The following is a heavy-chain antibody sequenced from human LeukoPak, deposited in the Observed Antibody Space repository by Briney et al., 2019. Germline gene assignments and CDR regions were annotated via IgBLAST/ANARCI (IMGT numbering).Heavy chain of an antibody. CDR3: TRRYCSGGTCSVDY. D-gene: IGHD2-15*01. CDR2: IKSKTDGGTT. V-gene: IGHV3-15*01. J-gene: IGHJ4*02. CDR1: GFTFSNAW. Sequence: PGGSLRLSCAASGFTFSNAWMSWVRQAPGKGLEWVGRIKSKTDGGTTDYASPVKGRFTISRDDSKYTLYLRMNSLKTEDTAVYYCTRRYCSGGTCSVDYWGQGTLVTVSS.